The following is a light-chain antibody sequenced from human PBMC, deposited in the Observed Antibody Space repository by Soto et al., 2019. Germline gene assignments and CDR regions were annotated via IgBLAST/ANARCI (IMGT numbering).Light chain of an antibody. CDR1: SSDVGGYNY. V-gene: IGLV2-14*03. CDR3: FSYTGSGTMV. CDR2: DVN. J-gene: IGLJ2*01. Sequence: QSALTQPASVSGSPGQSITISCTGTSSDVGGYNYVSWYQQHPGKAPKLMIFDVNNRPSGISNRFSGSKSGNTASLTISGLQAEDEADYYCFSYTGSGTMVFGGGTEVTVL.